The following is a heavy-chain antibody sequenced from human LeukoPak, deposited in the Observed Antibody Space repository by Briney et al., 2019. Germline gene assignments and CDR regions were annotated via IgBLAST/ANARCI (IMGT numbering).Heavy chain of an antibody. CDR2: ISSSGSTI. D-gene: IGHD3-22*01. CDR3: ANGPGDYYYDSSGYYN. Sequence: GGSLRLSCAASGFTFSDYYMSWIRQAPGKGLEWVSYISSSGSTIYYADSVKGRFTISRDNAKNSLYLQMNSLRAEDTAVYYCANGPGDYYYDSSGYYNWGQGTLVTVSS. CDR1: GFTFSDYY. V-gene: IGHV3-11*01. J-gene: IGHJ4*02.